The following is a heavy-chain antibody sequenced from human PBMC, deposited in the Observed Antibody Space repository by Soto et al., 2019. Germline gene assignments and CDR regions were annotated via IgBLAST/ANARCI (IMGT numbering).Heavy chain of an antibody. CDR1: GGSISSYY. D-gene: IGHD3-10*01. J-gene: IGHJ5*02. CDR2: IYYSGST. CDR3: ARHLYGSGERFDP. Sequence: SETLSLTCTVSGGSISSYYWSWIRQPPGKGLEWIGYIYYSGSTNYNPSLKSRVTISVDTSKNQFSLKLSSVTAADMAVYYCARHLYGSGERFDPWGQGTLVTVSS. V-gene: IGHV4-59*08.